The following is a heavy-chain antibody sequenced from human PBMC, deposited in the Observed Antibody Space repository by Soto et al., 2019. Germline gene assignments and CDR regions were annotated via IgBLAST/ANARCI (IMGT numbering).Heavy chain of an antibody. CDR2: IYPGDSET. Sequence: GESLKISCKGSGYSFSIHWIAWVRQRPGKGLEWMGIIYPGDSETRYSPSFQGQVTISADKSISTAYLQWSSLKASDTAVYYCARLIVEEVGTGGDYWGQGTLVTVSS. CDR3: ARLIVEEVGTGGDY. CDR1: GYSFSIHW. D-gene: IGHD2-8*02. V-gene: IGHV5-51*01. J-gene: IGHJ4*02.